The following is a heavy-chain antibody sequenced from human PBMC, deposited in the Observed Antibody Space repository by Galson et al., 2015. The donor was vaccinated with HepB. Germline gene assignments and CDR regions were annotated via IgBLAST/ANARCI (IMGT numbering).Heavy chain of an antibody. CDR2: INPNSGGT. CDR3: ARDLYCSGGSCYQNSWNY. CDR1: GYTFTGYY. J-gene: IGHJ4*02. Sequence: SVKVSCKASGYTFTGYYMHWVRQAPGQGLEWMGRINPNSGGTNYAQKFQGRVTMTRDTSISTAYMELSRLRSDDTAVYYCARDLYCSGGSCYQNSWNYWGQGTLVTVSS. V-gene: IGHV1-2*06. D-gene: IGHD2-15*01.